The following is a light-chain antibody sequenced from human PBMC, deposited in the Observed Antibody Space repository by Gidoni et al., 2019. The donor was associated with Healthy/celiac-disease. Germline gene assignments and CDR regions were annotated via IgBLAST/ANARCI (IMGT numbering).Light chain of an antibody. J-gene: IGKJ1*01. Sequence: EIVLTQSPATLSLSPGERATLSCRASQSVSSYLAWYQQKPGQAPRLLIYDASNRATGIPARFSGSGSGTDFTLTISSLEPEDFAVYYCQQRSNWPWTFXQXTKVEFK. CDR3: QQRSNWPWT. CDR1: QSVSSY. V-gene: IGKV3-11*01. CDR2: DAS.